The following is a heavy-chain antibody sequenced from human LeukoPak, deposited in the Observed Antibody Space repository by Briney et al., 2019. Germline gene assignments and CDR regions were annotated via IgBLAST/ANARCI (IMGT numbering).Heavy chain of an antibody. CDR1: GFTFNNAW. Sequence: GGSLRLSCAASGFTFNNAWMSWVRQAPGKGLEWVSYISSSGSTIYYADSVKGRFTISRDNAKNSLYLQMNSLRAEDTAVYYCARGGVGSIDNYYWGQGTLVTVSS. J-gene: IGHJ4*02. CDR2: ISSSGSTI. V-gene: IGHV3-11*04. D-gene: IGHD3-3*01. CDR3: ARGGVGSIDNYY.